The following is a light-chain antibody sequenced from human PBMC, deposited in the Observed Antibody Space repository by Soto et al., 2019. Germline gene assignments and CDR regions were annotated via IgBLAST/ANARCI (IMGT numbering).Light chain of an antibody. V-gene: IGLV1-40*01. Sequence: QSVLTQPPSVSGAPGQRVTISCTGSASNFGAGYDVHWYQQIPGTAPKLLIYSNDQRPSGVPDRFSGSKSGTSASLAISGLQSEDEADYYCAAWDDSLNGWVFGGGTKPPS. CDR3: AAWDDSLNGWV. CDR1: ASNFGAGYD. J-gene: IGLJ3*02. CDR2: SND.